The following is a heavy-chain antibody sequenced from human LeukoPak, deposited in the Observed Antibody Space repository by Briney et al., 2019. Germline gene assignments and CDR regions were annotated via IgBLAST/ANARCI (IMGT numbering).Heavy chain of an antibody. CDR2: ISNNGGYT. Sequence: GGSLRLSCAASGFTFSSSAMSWVRQAPGKGLEWVSAISNNGGYTYYADSVQGRFTISRDNSKSTLCLQMNSLRAEDTAVYYCAKGVPAASYYYYAMDVWGQGTTVTVSS. J-gene: IGHJ6*02. CDR3: AKGVPAASYYYYAMDV. CDR1: GFTFSSSA. D-gene: IGHD2-2*01. V-gene: IGHV3-23*01.